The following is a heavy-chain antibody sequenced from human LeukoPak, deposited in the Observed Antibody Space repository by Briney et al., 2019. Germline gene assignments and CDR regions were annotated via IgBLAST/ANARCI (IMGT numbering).Heavy chain of an antibody. CDR3: ARDREISTSQAAFNWFHP. J-gene: IGHJ5*02. V-gene: IGHV1-2*02. Sequence: EASVKVSCKASGYTFTGYYMHWVRQAPGQGLEWMGWINPNSGGTNYAQKFQGRVTMTRDTSMNVAYMELRRLRSDDTAVYYCARDREISTSQAAFNWFHPWGQGTLVTVSS. CDR1: GYTFTGYY. CDR2: INPNSGGT. D-gene: IGHD2/OR15-2a*01.